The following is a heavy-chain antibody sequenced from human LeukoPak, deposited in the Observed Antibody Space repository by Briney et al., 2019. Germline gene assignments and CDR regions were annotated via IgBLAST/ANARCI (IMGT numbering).Heavy chain of an antibody. Sequence: PGGSLRLSCAASGFTFSSYSMNWVRQAPGKGLEWVSSISSSSSYIYYADSVKGRFTISRDNAKNSLYLQMNSLRAEDTAVYYCARDQRSRWYSSSGYFDYWSQGTLVTVSS. D-gene: IGHD6-6*01. CDR3: ARDQRSRWYSSSGYFDY. V-gene: IGHV3-21*01. CDR2: ISSSSSYI. J-gene: IGHJ4*02. CDR1: GFTFSSYS.